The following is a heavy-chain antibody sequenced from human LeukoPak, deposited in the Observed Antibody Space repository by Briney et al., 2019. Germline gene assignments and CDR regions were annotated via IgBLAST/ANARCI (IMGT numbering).Heavy chain of an antibody. J-gene: IGHJ5*02. CDR1: GGSVSSNSVT. V-gene: IGHV6-1*01. Sequence: SQTLSLTCAISGGSVSSNSVTWNWIRQSPSRGLEWLGRTYRSTWYNDYAVSVRGRITVNPDTSKNQFSLHLNSVTPEDTAVYYCARRLTQYDCFDPWGQGILVTVSS. D-gene: IGHD2-2*01. CDR2: TYRSTWYN. CDR3: ARRLTQYDCFDP.